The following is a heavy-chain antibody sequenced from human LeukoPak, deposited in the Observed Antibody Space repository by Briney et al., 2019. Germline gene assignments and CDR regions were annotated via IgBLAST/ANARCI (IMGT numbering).Heavy chain of an antibody. CDR1: GGSISSSSYY. J-gene: IGHJ4*02. D-gene: IGHD6-19*01. Sequence: SETLSLTCTVSGGSISSSSYYWGWIRQPPGKGLEWIGSIYYSGSTYYNPSLKSRVTISVDTSKNQFSLKLSSVTAADTAVYYCARGSIAVAGTVGFDYWGQGTLVTVSS. CDR3: ARGSIAVAGTVGFDY. V-gene: IGHV4-39*07. CDR2: IYYSGST.